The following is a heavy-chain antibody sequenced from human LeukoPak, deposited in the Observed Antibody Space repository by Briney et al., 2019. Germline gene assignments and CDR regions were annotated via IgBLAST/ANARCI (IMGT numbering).Heavy chain of an antibody. J-gene: IGHJ4*02. CDR2: ISGSGGSI. CDR3: AKGDYGDYDYFLDY. D-gene: IGHD4-17*01. Sequence: PGRSLRLSCPADGFTFGDYAMSWFSQAQGTLIGWVSSISGSGGSIYDADSVKGRFTISRDNWKNTLYLQMNSLRVEDTAVYYCAKGDYGDYDYFLDYWGQGTLVTVSS. CDR1: GFTFGDYA. V-gene: IGHV3-23*01.